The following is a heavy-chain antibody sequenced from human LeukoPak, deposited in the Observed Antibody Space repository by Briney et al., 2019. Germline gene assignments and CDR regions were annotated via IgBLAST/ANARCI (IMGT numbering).Heavy chain of an antibody. Sequence: SETLSLTCSVSGGSIGSYHWSWIRQPPGKGLEWIGHVHYTWNTKYNPSLTGRVSISLDRSKNQFSLSLSSLTAADTAVYYCARVASKGVMDVWGQGTTVIVSS. CDR3: ARVASKGVMDV. CDR2: VHYTWNT. CDR1: GGSIGSYH. J-gene: IGHJ6*02. D-gene: IGHD5/OR15-5a*01. V-gene: IGHV4-59*01.